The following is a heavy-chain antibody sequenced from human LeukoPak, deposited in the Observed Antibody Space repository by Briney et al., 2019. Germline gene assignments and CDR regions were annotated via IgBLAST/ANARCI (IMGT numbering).Heavy chain of an antibody. V-gene: IGHV1-69*13. D-gene: IGHD3-3*01. Sequence: GASVKVSCKASGGTFNNFAISWVRQAPGQGLEWVGGIIPMSGTANYAQKFQGRVTITAVESTSTAYMELSSLRSEDTAIYYCASPVKYYDTWSGYPPFDYWGQGTLVTVSS. J-gene: IGHJ4*02. CDR1: GGTFNNFA. CDR2: IIPMSGTA. CDR3: ASPVKYYDTWSGYPPFDY.